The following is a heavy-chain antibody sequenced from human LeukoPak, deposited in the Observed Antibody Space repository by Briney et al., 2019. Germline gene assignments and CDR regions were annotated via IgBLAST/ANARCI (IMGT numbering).Heavy chain of an antibody. CDR3: ARDPMYSSYWHDY. CDR2: IYSGGST. J-gene: IGHJ4*02. V-gene: IGHV3-66*01. CDR1: GFTVSSNY. D-gene: IGHD6-6*01. Sequence: GGSLRLSCAASGFTVSSNYMSWVRQAPGKGLEWVSVIYSGGSTYYADSVKGRFTISRDNSKNTLYLQMNSLRTEDTAVYYCARDPMYSSYWHDYWGQGTLVTVSS.